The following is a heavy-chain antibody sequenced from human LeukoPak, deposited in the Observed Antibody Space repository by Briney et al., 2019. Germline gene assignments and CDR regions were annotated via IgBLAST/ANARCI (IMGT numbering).Heavy chain of an antibody. CDR2: ISSSSSYI. CDR1: GFTFSSYS. V-gene: IGHV3-21*04. J-gene: IGHJ4*02. CDR3: ARDLGSITMIVVVITLDY. D-gene: IGHD3-22*01. Sequence: GGSLRLSCAASGFTFSSYSMNWVRQAPGKGLEWVSSISSSSSYIYYADSVKGRFTISRDNAKNSLYLQMNSLRSDDTAVYYCARDLGSITMIVVVITLDYWGQGTLVTVSS.